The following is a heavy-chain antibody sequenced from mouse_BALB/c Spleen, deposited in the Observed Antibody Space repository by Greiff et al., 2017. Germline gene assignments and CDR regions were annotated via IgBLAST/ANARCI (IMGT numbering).Heavy chain of an antibody. CDR1: GFTFSDYY. D-gene: IGHD6-2*01. V-gene: IGHV5-4*02. J-gene: IGHJ2*01. CDR2: ISDGGSYT. Sequence: EVQVVESGGGLVKPGGSLKLSCAASGFTFSDYYMYWVRQTPEKRLEWVATISDGGSYTYYPDSVKGRFTISRDNAKNNLYLQMSSLKSEDTAMYYCARDGRPSLDYWGQGTTLTVSS. CDR3: ARDGRPSLDY.